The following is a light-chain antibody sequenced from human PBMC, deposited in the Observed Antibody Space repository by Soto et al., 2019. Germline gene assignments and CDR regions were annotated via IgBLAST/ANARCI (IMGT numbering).Light chain of an antibody. CDR2: DAS. J-gene: IGKJ4*01. CDR3: QQYFSAPLT. CDR1: QSVSSD. Sequence: EIVMTRAPAPPSVSPVGRATLSCRASQSVSSDLAWYHQKPGQAPRLLIYDASARATGVPARFSGSGSGTDFTLTISSLQAEDVAVYYCQQYFSAPLTFGGGTKVDIK. V-gene: IGKV3D-15*01.